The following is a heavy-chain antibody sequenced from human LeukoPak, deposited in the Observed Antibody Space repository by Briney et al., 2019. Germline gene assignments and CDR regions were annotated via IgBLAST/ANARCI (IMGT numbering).Heavy chain of an antibody. CDR3: AKSLYPDAFDI. Sequence: PGGSLRLSCAASGFTFSIYAMSWVRQAPGKGLEWVSSITSSGAGTYYPDSVKGRFTISRDNSENTLYLQMNSLRDEDTAVYYCAKSLYPDAFDIWGQGTMVTVS. CDR2: ITSSGAGT. D-gene: IGHD2-8*01. V-gene: IGHV3-23*01. J-gene: IGHJ3*02. CDR1: GFTFSIYA.